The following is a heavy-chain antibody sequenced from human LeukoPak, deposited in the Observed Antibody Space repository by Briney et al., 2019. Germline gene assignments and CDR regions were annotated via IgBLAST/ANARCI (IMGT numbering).Heavy chain of an antibody. CDR1: GFTFSSYG. V-gene: IGHV3-23*01. Sequence: GGSLRPSCAASGFTFSSYGMSWVRQAPGKGLEWVSAISGSGGGGSTNYADSVRGRFTISRDNSKNTLYLQMNSLRAEDTALYYCAKGRFSNFDPWGQGTLVTVSS. CDR2: ISGSGGGGST. J-gene: IGHJ5*02. D-gene: IGHD4-11*01. CDR3: AKGRFSNFDP.